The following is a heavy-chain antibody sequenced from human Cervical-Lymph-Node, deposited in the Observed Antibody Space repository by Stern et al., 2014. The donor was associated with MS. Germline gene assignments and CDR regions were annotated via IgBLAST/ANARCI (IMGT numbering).Heavy chain of an antibody. CDR1: GCTFSKFP. Sequence: VRLEESGAEVTKPWSSVNVSCKAFGCTFSKFPSSWVRQAPGQALEWMGGIFPVFGTPTYAREFRGRVTITAYVSTSTVYMELSSLRSDDTAVYYCALSSETSDRWYSLGYDLWGQGTLVTVSS. J-gene: IGHJ5*02. D-gene: IGHD6-13*01. CDR3: ALSSETSDRWYSLGYDL. V-gene: IGHV1-69*01. CDR2: IFPVFGTP.